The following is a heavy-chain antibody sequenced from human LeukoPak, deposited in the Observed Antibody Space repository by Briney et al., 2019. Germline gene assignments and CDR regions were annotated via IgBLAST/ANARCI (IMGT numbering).Heavy chain of an antibody. V-gene: IGHV3-30*02. CDR2: IRYDGSNT. Sequence: GGSLRLSCAASGFTFSGYGMHWVRQAPGKGLEWVAFIRYDGSNTYYADSVKGRFTISRDSSKNTLYLQMNSLRPEDTAVYYCAKVHGYYDSSGYFDYWGQGTLVTVSS. D-gene: IGHD3-22*01. CDR1: GFTFSGYG. CDR3: AKVHGYYDSSGYFDY. J-gene: IGHJ4*02.